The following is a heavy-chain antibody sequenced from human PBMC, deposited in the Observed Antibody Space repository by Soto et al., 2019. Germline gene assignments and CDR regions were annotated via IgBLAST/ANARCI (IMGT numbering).Heavy chain of an antibody. J-gene: IGHJ4*02. CDR3: ARRYGGNFDY. Sequence: PSETLPLPCTLSGGSICSYYWSWIRQPPGKGLEWIGYIYYSGSTNYNPSLKSRVTISVDTSKNQFSLNVSSVTAADTAVYYCARRYGGNFDYWGQGTLVTVS. D-gene: IGHD1-26*01. V-gene: IGHV4-59*01. CDR1: GGSICSYY. CDR2: IYYSGST.